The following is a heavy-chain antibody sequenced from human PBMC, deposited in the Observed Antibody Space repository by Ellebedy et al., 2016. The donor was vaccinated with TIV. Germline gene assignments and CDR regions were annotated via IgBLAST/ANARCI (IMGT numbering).Heavy chain of an antibody. CDR3: ARASRGYTF. V-gene: IGHV5-51*01. CDR1: GYRFPTYW. D-gene: IGHD5-12*01. Sequence: GESLKISCETSGYRFPTYWIAWVRQMPGKGLEWMGIIFPGDSDAKYSPSFRGQVTMSVDLSLNTAFLQWGSLKASDTAIYYCARASRGYTFWGQGTPVTVSS. CDR2: IFPGDSDA. J-gene: IGHJ4*02.